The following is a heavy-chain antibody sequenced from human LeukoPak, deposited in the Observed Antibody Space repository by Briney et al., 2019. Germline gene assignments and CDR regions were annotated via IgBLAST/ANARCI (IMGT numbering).Heavy chain of an antibody. V-gene: IGHV4-31*03. CDR3: ARATGGAAAADFDP. J-gene: IGHJ5*02. CDR2: IYYSGTT. D-gene: IGHD6-13*01. Sequence: MPSQTLSLTCTVSGGSISSAGYYWSWIRQRPGKGLEGIGFIYYSGTTYYNPSLKSRVFISLNTSQNQVSLQLSSVTAADTAIYYCARATGGAAAADFDPWGQGTLVTVSS. CDR1: GGSISSAGYY.